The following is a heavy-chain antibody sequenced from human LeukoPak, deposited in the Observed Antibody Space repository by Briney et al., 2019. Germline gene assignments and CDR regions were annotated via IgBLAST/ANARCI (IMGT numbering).Heavy chain of an antibody. Sequence: SETLSLTCAVYGGSFSGDFWSWIRQSPGKGLEWIGEIKHDGSTTYNPSLESRVTISVDTSKNQFSLELSSVTAADTAVYYCARGPGYVDYWGQGTLVTVSS. V-gene: IGHV4-34*01. CDR3: ARGPGYVDY. CDR2: IKHDGST. CDR1: GGSFSGDF. J-gene: IGHJ4*02. D-gene: IGHD3-10*01.